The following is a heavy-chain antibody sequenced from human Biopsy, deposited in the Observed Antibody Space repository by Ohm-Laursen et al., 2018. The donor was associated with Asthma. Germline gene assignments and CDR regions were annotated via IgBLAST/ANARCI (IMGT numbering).Heavy chain of an antibody. CDR2: INTNTGNP. D-gene: IGHD3-22*01. Sequence: GASVKVSYKASGYTVTRYAINWVRQAPGQGLEWMGWINTNTGNPTYAQGFTGRFVFSLDTSVNTAHLQISSLKAEDTAVYYCARMISYYHEMRAPFFDYWGQGTLVTVSS. V-gene: IGHV7-4-1*02. CDR1: GYTVTRYA. CDR3: ARMISYYHEMRAPFFDY. J-gene: IGHJ4*02.